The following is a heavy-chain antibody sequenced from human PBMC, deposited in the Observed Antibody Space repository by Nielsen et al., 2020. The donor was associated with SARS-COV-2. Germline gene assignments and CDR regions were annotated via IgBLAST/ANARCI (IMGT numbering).Heavy chain of an antibody. CDR1: GYSFTSYW. V-gene: IGHV5-51*01. D-gene: IGHD3-22*01. Sequence: GESLKISCKGSGYSFTSYWIGWVRQMPGKGLEWMGIIYPGDSDTRYSPSFQGQVTISADKSISTAYLQWSSQKASDTAMYYCARHRTPGIYYDSSGYPAAPQAAFEIWGQGTMVTVSS. CDR2: IYPGDSDT. CDR3: ARHRTPGIYYDSSGYPAAPQAAFEI. J-gene: IGHJ3*02.